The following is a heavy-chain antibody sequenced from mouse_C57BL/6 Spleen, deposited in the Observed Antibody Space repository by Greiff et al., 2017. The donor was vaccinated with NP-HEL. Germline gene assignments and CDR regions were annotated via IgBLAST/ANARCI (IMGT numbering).Heavy chain of an antibody. CDR2: ISSGGDYI. V-gene: IGHV5-9-1*02. CDR3: TRDYYSNYGYAMDY. Sequence: EVHLVESGEGLVKPGGSLKLSCAASGFTFSSYAMSWVRQTPEKRLEWVAYISSGGDYIYYADTVKGRFTISRDNARNTLYLQMSSLKSEDTAMYYCTRDYYSNYGYAMDYWGQGTSVTVSS. D-gene: IGHD2-5*01. J-gene: IGHJ4*01. CDR1: GFTFSSYA.